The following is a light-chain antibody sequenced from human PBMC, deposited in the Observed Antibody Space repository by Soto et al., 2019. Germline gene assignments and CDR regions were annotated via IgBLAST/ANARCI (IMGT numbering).Light chain of an antibody. CDR1: QSLLHSNGYNY. J-gene: IGKJ4*01. Sequence: DIVMTQSPLSLPVTPGEPASISCRSSQSLLHSNGYNYLDWYLQKPGQSPQLLIYLGSNRASGXPXRXXGSGSGTDVTLKISRVEAEDVGVYYCMQALQTLLLTFGGGTKVEIK. V-gene: IGKV2-28*01. CDR3: MQALQTLLLT. CDR2: LGS.